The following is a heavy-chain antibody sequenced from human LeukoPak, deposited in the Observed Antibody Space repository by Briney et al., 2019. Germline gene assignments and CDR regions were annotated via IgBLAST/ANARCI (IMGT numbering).Heavy chain of an antibody. V-gene: IGHV4-59*02. D-gene: IGHD5-12*01. J-gene: IGHJ4*02. CDR3: ARGPLDSGYTYFDY. CDR2: FSYSGST. CDR1: GASVSNYY. Sequence: SETLSLTCTVSGASVSNYYWSWIRQPPGKGLEWIGYFSYSGSTNYNPSLKSRVTISVDTSKNQFFLKLSSVTAADTAVYYCARGPLDSGYTYFDYWGQGTLVSVAS.